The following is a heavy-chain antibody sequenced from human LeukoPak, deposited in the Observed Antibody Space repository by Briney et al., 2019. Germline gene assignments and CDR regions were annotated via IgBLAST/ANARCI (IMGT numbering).Heavy chain of an antibody. J-gene: IGHJ4*02. CDR2: ISGSSGST. Sequence: PGGSLRLSCAASGFTFSSYAMSWVRQAPGKGLEWVSAISGSSGSTYYADSVKGRSTISRDNSKNTLYLQMNSLRAEDTAVYYCAKGSSGDYVRYWGQGTLVTVSS. V-gene: IGHV3-23*01. CDR1: GFTFSSYA. CDR3: AKGSSGDYVRY. D-gene: IGHD4-17*01.